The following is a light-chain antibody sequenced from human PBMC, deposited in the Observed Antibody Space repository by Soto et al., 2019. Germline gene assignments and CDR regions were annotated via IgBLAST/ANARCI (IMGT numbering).Light chain of an antibody. CDR2: DAS. CDR1: QTISTY. CDR3: QQYDNLPLT. V-gene: IGKV1-33*01. J-gene: IGKJ4*01. Sequence: DIQMTQSPSTLSASVGDRVTITCRASQTISTYLAWYQQKSGKAPKLLIYDASDLETGVSSRFSGSGSGTDFTFTINSLQPEDIATYYCQQYDNLPLTFGGGTKVDIK.